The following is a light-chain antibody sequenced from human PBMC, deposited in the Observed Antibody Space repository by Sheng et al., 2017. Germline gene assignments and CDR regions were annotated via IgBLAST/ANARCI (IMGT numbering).Light chain of an antibody. CDR1: QDIGKY. J-gene: IGKJ3*01. CDR2: DAS. CDR3: QQYDNFT. V-gene: IGKV1-33*01. Sequence: DIQMTQSPSSMSASVGDRVTITCRASQDIGKYLNWYQQKLGKTPKLLIYDASNLETGVPSRFSGSGSGTDFTFTISSLQPEDIATYYCQQYDNFTFGPGTKVDIK.